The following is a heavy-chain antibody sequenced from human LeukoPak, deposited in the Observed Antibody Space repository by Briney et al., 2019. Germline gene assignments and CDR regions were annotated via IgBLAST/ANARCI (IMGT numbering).Heavy chain of an antibody. V-gene: IGHV3-74*01. Sequence: RGSLRLSCAASGFTFSSYWMHWVRQAPGKGLVWVSRINTDGSSTSYADSVKGRFTISRDNPKNTLYLQMNSLRAEDTAVYYCAKGTMDGGQYYYDSSGGQGTLVTVSS. J-gene: IGHJ4*02. CDR2: INTDGSST. CDR1: GFTFSSYW. CDR3: AKGTMDGGQYYYDSS. D-gene: IGHD3-22*01.